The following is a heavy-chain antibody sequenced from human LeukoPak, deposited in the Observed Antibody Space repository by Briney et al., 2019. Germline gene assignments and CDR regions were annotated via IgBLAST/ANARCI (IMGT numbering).Heavy chain of an antibody. CDR1: GGSISSGSYY. CDR3: ARSAQCSGGSCYSNYYYYYMDV. J-gene: IGHJ6*03. V-gene: IGHV4-61*02. Sequence: PSETLSLTCTVSGGSISSGSYYWSWIRQPAGKGLEWIGRIYTSGSTYYNPSLKSRVTISVDTSKNQFSLKLSSVTAADPAVYYCARSAQCSGGSCYSNYYYYYMDVWGKGTTVTVSS. D-gene: IGHD2-15*01. CDR2: IYTSGST.